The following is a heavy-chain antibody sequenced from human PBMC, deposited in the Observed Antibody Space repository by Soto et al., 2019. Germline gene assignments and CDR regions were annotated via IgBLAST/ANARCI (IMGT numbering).Heavy chain of an antibody. J-gene: IGHJ4*02. Sequence: QVQLQESGPGLVKPSETLSLTCTVSGGSVSSGSYYWSWIRQPPGKGLEWIGYIYYSGSTNYNPSLKSRVTISVDTSKNQFSLKLSSVTAADTAVYYRARVESTIFGVVIPDWGQGTLVTVSS. CDR2: IYYSGST. V-gene: IGHV4-61*01. D-gene: IGHD3-3*01. CDR3: ARVESTIFGVVIPD. CDR1: GGSVSSGSYY.